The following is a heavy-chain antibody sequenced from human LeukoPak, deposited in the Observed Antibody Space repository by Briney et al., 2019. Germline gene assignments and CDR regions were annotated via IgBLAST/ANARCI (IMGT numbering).Heavy chain of an antibody. V-gene: IGHV3-21*01. D-gene: IGHD2-2*01. CDR2: ISTSSRYI. Sequence: GGSLRVSCAASGFTLSNYDMNWVRPAPGKGLEWVSSISTSSRYIYYKDSVRGRFTISRDDAKNSLYLEMNSLRAEDTAVYYCARADCSSSTCYLRRSWFDPWGQGTLVTVSS. CDR1: GFTLSNYD. CDR3: ARADCSSSTCYLRRSWFDP. J-gene: IGHJ5*02.